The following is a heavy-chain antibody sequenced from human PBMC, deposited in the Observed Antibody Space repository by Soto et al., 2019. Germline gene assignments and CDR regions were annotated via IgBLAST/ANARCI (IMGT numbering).Heavy chain of an antibody. CDR2: INAGNGNT. Sequence: GASVKVSCKASGCTFTSYAMHWVRQAPGQRLEWMGWINAGNGNTKYSQKFQGRVTITRDTSASTAYMELSSLRSEDTAVYYCARALGYCSGGSCYSVLDFDYWGQGTLVTVSS. V-gene: IGHV1-3*01. D-gene: IGHD2-15*01. J-gene: IGHJ4*02. CDR3: ARALGYCSGGSCYSVLDFDY. CDR1: GCTFTSYA.